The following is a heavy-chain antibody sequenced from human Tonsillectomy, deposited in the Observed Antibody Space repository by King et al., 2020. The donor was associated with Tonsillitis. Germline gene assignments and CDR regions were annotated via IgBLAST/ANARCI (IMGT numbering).Heavy chain of an antibody. D-gene: IGHD5-24*01. Sequence: VQLVQSGGGLVQLGGSLRLSCAASGFTFSSYWMSWVRQAPGKGLEWVANIKQDGSEKYYVDSVKGRFTISRDNAKNSLYLQMNSLRAEDTAVYYCARGRRDGYNLFDYWGQGTLVTVSS. CDR1: GFTFSSYW. J-gene: IGHJ4*02. CDR3: ARGRRDGYNLFDY. V-gene: IGHV3-7*03. CDR2: IKQDGSEK.